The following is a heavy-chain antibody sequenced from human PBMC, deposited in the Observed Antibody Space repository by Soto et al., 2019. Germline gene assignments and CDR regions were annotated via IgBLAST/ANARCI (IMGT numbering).Heavy chain of an antibody. CDR2: IYYSGST. CDR1: GGSVSSGSYY. D-gene: IGHD3-10*01. CDR3: ARMRGSYGSRGEGLYFDY. J-gene: IGHJ4*02. Sequence: QVQLQESGPGLVKPSETLSLTCTVSGGSVSSGSYYWSWIRQPPGKGPEWIGYIYYSGSTNYNPSLTSRVTVSVDTSKNQFSLKLSSVTAADTAMYYCARMRGSYGSRGEGLYFDYWGQGTLVTVSS. V-gene: IGHV4-61*01.